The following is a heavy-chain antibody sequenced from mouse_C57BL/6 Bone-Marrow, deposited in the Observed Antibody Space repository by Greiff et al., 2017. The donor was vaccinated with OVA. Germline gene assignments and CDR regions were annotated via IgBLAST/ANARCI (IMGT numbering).Heavy chain of an antibody. V-gene: IGHV10-1*01. Sequence: EVQGVESGGGLVQPKGSLKLSCAASGFSFNTYAMNWVRQAPGKGLEWVARIRSKSNNYATYYADSVKDRFTIARDDSENMLYLQRNNLKTEDTAMYYCVSQEAWFAYWGQGTLVTVSA. CDR3: VSQEAWFAY. CDR1: GFSFNTYA. CDR2: IRSKSNNYAT. J-gene: IGHJ3*01.